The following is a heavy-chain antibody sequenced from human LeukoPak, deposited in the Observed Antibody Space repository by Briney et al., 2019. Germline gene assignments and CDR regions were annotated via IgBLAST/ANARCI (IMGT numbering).Heavy chain of an antibody. CDR3: ARDEYSTSSGGS. CDR2: INPNSGGT. J-gene: IGHJ5*02. V-gene: IGHV1-2*06. D-gene: IGHD6-6*01. Sequence: GASVKVSCKASGYTFTGYYMHWVRQAPGQGLEWMGRINPNSGGTNYAQKFQGRVIMTGDTSISTAYMELSRLRFDDTAVHYCARDEYSTSSGGSWGQGTLVTVSS. CDR1: GYTFTGYY.